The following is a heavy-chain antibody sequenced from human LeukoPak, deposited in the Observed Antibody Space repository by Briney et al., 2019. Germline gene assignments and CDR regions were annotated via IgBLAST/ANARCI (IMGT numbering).Heavy chain of an antibody. Sequence: GGSLRLSCAASEFTFSSYSMNWVRQAPGKGLEWVSYISSTSGTIYYADSVKGRFTISRDNAKNSLYLQMNSLRDEDTAVYYCARGGVAAANGYFDYWGQGTLVTVSS. V-gene: IGHV3-48*02. CDR3: ARGGVAAANGYFDY. CDR2: ISSTSGTI. CDR1: EFTFSSYS. J-gene: IGHJ4*02. D-gene: IGHD6-13*01.